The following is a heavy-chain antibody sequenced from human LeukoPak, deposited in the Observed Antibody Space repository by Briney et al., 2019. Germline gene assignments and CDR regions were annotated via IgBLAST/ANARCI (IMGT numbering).Heavy chain of an antibody. CDR1: GFTFSTYG. CDR2: IGYDGSEI. CDR3: AKRGKDSPGYYNYFDS. V-gene: IGHV3-30*02. D-gene: IGHD3-22*01. Sequence: GGSLRLSCATFGFTFSTYGMHWVRQAPGKGLEWVAFIGYDGSEIHYADSVKGRFTISRDNSKNTVHLQMGGLRGEDTAVYYCAKRGKDSPGYYNYFDSWGQGTLVTVSS. J-gene: IGHJ4*02.